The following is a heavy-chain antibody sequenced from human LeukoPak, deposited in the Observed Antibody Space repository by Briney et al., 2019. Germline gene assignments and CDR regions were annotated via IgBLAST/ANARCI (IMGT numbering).Heavy chain of an antibody. CDR1: GGSISSYY. CDR2: IYYSGST. J-gene: IGHJ5*02. CDR3: ARDPLGLNWFDP. D-gene: IGHD7-27*01. V-gene: IGHV4-59*01. Sequence: PSETLSLTCTVSGGSISSYYWSWIRQPPGKGLEWIGYIYYSGSTNYNLSLKSRVTISVDTSKNQFSLKLSSVTAADTAVYYCARDPLGLNWFDPWGQGTLVTVSS.